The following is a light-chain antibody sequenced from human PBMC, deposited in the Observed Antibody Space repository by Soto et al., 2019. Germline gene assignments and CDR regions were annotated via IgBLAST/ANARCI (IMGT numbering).Light chain of an antibody. J-gene: IGKJ1*01. V-gene: IGKV1-39*01. CDR1: ASISTF. Sequence: DIRMTQSTSSLSASAGDRFTITCRASASISTFLNWYQQTPGKAPKLLIYGASSLQTGVPSRFSGSGSGTDFTLTISSLQPEDFATYYCQQSYIPPWPFCQGTKVDIK. CDR3: QQSYIPPWP. CDR2: GAS.